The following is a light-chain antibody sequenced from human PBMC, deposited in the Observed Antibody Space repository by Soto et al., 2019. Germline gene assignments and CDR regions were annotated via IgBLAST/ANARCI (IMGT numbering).Light chain of an antibody. V-gene: IGKV3-15*01. CDR3: QQYNNWPPKT. J-gene: IGKJ1*01. Sequence: EIVMTQSPATLSASPGERATLSCRASQSVDSNLAWYQQKPGQAPRLVIYGASTRATGIPARFSGSGSGTEFTLTISSLQPEDFAVDYCQQYNNWPPKTFGQGTKVEIK. CDR1: QSVDSN. CDR2: GAS.